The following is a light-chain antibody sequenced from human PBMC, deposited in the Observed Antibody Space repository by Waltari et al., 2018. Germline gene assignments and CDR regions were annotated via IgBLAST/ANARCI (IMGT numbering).Light chain of an antibody. J-gene: IGLJ3*02. CDR3: VLYGGNGIWV. V-gene: IGLV8-61*01. CDR1: SGSVSTISY. Sequence: QTVVTQEPAFSVSPGGTISLTCALTSGSVSTISYPSWYQQTPGQAPRTLIYSTNIRSSGVPDRFSGSIIGNKAALTITGAQADDESDYYCVLYGGNGIWVFGGGTRLTVL. CDR2: STN.